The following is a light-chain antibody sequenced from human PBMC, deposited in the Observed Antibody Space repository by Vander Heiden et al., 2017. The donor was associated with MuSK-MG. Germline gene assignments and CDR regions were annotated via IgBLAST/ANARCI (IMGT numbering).Light chain of an antibody. CDR3: QAWDSSTCV. CDR1: KLGDKY. Sequence: SYELTQPPSVSVSPGQTASITCSGDKLGDKYACWYQQKPGQSPVLVIYQDSKRPSGIPERFSGSNSGNTATLTISGTQAVDEADYYCQAWDSSTCVFGGGTKLTVL. V-gene: IGLV3-1*01. CDR2: QDS. J-gene: IGLJ2*01.